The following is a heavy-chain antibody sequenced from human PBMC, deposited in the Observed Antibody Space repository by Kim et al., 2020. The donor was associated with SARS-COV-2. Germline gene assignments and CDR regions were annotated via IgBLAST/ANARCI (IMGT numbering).Heavy chain of an antibody. CDR3: AKEALGY. Sequence: SGGSTYYADSVKGRFTISRDNSKNTLYLQMNSLRAEDTAVYYCAKEALGYWGQGTLVTVSS. D-gene: IGHD3-16*01. CDR2: SGGST. J-gene: IGHJ4*02. V-gene: IGHV3-23*01.